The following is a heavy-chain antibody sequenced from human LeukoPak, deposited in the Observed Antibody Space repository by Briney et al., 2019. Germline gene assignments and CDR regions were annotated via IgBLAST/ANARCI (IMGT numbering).Heavy chain of an antibody. CDR1: GGSISSGGYS. CDR3: ARGGSGWYRNFDY. J-gene: IGHJ4*02. V-gene: IGHV4-30-2*05. Sequence: SETLSPTCAVSGGSISSGGYSWSWIRQPPGKGLEWIGYIYHSGSTNYNPSLKSRVTISVDTSKNQFSLKLSSVTAADTAVYYCARGGSGWYRNFDYWGQGTLVTVSS. CDR2: IYHSGST. D-gene: IGHD6-19*01.